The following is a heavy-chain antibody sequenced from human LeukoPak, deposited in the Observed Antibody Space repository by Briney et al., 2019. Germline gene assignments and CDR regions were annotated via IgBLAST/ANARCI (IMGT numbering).Heavy chain of an antibody. J-gene: IGHJ5*02. CDR3: ARWEPGANWFDP. V-gene: IGHV4-59*08. CDR2: IYYSGST. CDR1: GGSISSYY. Sequence: PSETLSLTCTVSGGSISSYYWSWIRQPPGKGLEWIGYIYYSGSTNYNPSLKSRVTISVDTSKNQFSLKLSSVTAADTAVYYCARWEPGANWFDPWGQGTLVTVSS. D-gene: IGHD1-26*01.